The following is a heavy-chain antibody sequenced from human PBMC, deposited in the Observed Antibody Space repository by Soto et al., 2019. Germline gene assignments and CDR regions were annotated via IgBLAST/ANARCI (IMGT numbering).Heavy chain of an antibody. CDR2: IYYSGST. J-gene: IGHJ4*02. Sequence: QVQLQESGPGLVKPSETLSLTCTVSGGSISSYYWSWIRQPPGKGLEWIGYIYYSGSTNYNPSLKSRVTISVDTSKNQFSLKLSSVTAADTAVYYCARVRASSSWFIFDYWGQGTLVTVSS. CDR1: GGSISSYY. V-gene: IGHV4-59*01. D-gene: IGHD6-13*01. CDR3: ARVRASSSWFIFDY.